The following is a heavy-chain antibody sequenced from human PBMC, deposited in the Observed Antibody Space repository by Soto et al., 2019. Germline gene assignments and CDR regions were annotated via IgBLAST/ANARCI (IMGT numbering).Heavy chain of an antibody. V-gene: IGHV1-18*01. J-gene: IGHJ4*02. CDR1: GYTLKNYG. Sequence: VHLVQPGGEVKKPGASVKVSCKASGYTLKNYGIGWVRQAPGLGPEWVGWIKVDNGDTKYAEKLQGRVTLTTDTSTSTAYMELRNLRSDDTAFYYCARSRFYFDYWGQGTLVTVSS. D-gene: IGHD3-3*01. CDR2: IKVDNGDT. CDR3: ARSRFYFDY.